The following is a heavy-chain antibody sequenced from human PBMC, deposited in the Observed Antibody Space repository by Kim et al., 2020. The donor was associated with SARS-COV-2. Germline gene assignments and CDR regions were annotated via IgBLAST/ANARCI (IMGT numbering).Heavy chain of an antibody. J-gene: IGHJ5*02. V-gene: IGHV3-9*01. CDR1: GFTCDDYA. D-gene: IGHD6-13*01. CDR3: AKDTKQQLSAYNWFDP. CDR2: ISWNSGSI. Sequence: GGSLRLSCAASGFTCDDYAMHWVRQAPGKGLEWVSGISWNSGSIGYADSVKGRFTISRDNAKNSLYLQMNSLRAEDTALYYCAKDTKQQLSAYNWFDPWGQGTLVTVSS.